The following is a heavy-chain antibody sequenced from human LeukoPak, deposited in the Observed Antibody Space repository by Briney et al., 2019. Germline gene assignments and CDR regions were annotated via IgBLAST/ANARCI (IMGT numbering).Heavy chain of an antibody. Sequence: PGRSLRLSCAASGFTFSSYGMHWVRQAPGKGLEWVAVISYDGSNKYYADSVKGRFTISGDNSKNTLYLQMNSLRAEDTAVYYCAKVGQFSGSYYKTTYYFDYWGQRTLVTVSS. CDR3: AKVGQFSGSYYKTTYYFDY. J-gene: IGHJ4*02. CDR2: ISYDGSNK. V-gene: IGHV3-30*18. CDR1: GFTFSSYG. D-gene: IGHD3-10*01.